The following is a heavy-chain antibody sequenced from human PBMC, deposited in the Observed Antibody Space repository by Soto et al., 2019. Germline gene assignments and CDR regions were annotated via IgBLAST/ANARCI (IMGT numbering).Heavy chain of an antibody. V-gene: IGHV4-31*03. CDR2: IYYSGST. Sequence: SETLSLTCTVSGGSISSGGYYWSWIRQHPGKGLEWIGYIYYSGSTYYNPSLKSRVTISVDTSKNQFSLKLSSVTAADTAVYYCARDRASGSGYYYGMDVCGQGTTVTVYS. CDR1: GGSISSGGYY. J-gene: IGHJ6*02. CDR3: ARDRASGSGYYYGMDV. D-gene: IGHD6-19*01.